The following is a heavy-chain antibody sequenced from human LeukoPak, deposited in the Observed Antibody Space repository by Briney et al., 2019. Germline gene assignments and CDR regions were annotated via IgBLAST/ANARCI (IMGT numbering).Heavy chain of an antibody. V-gene: IGHV4-61*02. J-gene: IGHJ6*02. CDR3: VRDRSDYDFWSGYYYYGMDV. Sequence: SETLSLTCTVSGGSISSGSYYWSWIRQPAGKGLEWIGRIYTSGSTNYNPSLKSRVTISVDTSKNQFSLKLSSVTAADTAVYYCVRDRSDYDFWSGYYYYGMDVWGQGTTVTVSS. D-gene: IGHD3-3*01. CDR1: GGSISSGSYY. CDR2: IYTSGST.